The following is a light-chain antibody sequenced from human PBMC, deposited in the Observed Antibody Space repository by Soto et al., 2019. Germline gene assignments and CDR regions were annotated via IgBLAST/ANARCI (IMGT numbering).Light chain of an antibody. CDR2: WAS. V-gene: IGKV4-1*01. Sequence: DIVMTQSPDSLAVSLGERATINCKSSQNLLTTSNNKNYLAWYQQKPGQSPKLLIYWASTRESGVPDRFSGSGSGTDFTLTISSLQAEDVAVYFCQQYYDTLWTFGQGTTVGVK. J-gene: IGKJ1*01. CDR3: QQYYDTLWT. CDR1: QNLLTTSNNKNY.